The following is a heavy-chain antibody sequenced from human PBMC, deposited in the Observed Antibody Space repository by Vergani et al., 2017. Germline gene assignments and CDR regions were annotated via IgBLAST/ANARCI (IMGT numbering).Heavy chain of an antibody. D-gene: IGHD3-10*01. J-gene: IGHJ6*03. CDR1: GYTFTGYY. CDR2: INPNSGGT. Sequence: QVQLVQSGAEVKKPGASVKVSCKASGYTFTGYYMHWVRQAPGQGLEWMGWINPNSGGTNYAQKFQGRVTMTRDTSISTDYMELIRLRSDDTAVYYCARTESYSSGSYYNALLYMDVWGKGTRVTVSS. CDR3: ARTESYSSGSYYNALLYMDV. V-gene: IGHV1-2*02.